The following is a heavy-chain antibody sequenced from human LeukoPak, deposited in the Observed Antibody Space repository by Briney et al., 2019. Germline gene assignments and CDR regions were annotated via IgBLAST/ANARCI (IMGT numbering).Heavy chain of an antibody. CDR1: GFTFNTYV. D-gene: IGHD3-10*01. V-gene: IGHV3-30*04. CDR2: LSFDGTNT. CDR3: ARALGRSKSLHYLDY. J-gene: IGHJ4*02. Sequence: QPGGSLGLSCVASGFTFNTYVMHWVRLTPGKGLEWVALLSFDGTNTIYADSVKGRFTISRDNSKNTLSLQMNSLRGEDTAVYYCARALGRSKSLHYLDYWGQGTLVTVTS.